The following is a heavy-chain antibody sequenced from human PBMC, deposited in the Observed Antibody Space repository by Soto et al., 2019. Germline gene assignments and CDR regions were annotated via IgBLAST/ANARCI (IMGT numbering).Heavy chain of an antibody. Sequence: SDALSLTCTFSGCSICSFGYYWGWIRQHPWKGLECIGYIYYSGSTYYNPSLKSRVTISVETSKNQFSMKLSSVTAAETAVYYCARVGYYGSGSYSSADCWGQGTLVTV. V-gene: IGHV4-31*03. CDR3: ARVGYYGSGSYSSADC. D-gene: IGHD3-10*01. CDR2: IYYSGST. J-gene: IGHJ4*02. CDR1: GCSICSFGYY.